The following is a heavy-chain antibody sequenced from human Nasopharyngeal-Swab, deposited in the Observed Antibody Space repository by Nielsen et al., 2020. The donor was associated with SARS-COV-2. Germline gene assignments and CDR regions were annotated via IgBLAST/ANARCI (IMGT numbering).Heavy chain of an antibody. CDR1: GGSFSNYY. Sequence: SETLSLTCAVYGGSFSNYYWSWIRQPPGKGLEWIGEINHSGSTNYNPSLKSRVTISVDTSKNQFSLKLSSVTAADTAVYYCARDPSLGYWGQGTLVTVSS. CDR3: ARDPSLGY. CDR2: INHSGST. J-gene: IGHJ4*02. V-gene: IGHV4-34*01.